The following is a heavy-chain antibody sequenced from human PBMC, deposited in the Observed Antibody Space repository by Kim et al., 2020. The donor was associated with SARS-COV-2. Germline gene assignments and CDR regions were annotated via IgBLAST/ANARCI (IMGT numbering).Heavy chain of an antibody. Sequence: GGSLRLSCAASGFTFSDYYMSWIRQAPGKGLEWVSYISSSSSYSNYADSVKGRFTISRDNAKNSLYLQMNSLRAEDTAVYYCARAMVYYYYGMDVWGQGTTVTVSS. J-gene: IGHJ6*02. D-gene: IGHD3-10*01. CDR1: GFTFSDYY. CDR3: ARAMVYYYYGMDV. V-gene: IGHV3-11*06. CDR2: ISSSSSYS.